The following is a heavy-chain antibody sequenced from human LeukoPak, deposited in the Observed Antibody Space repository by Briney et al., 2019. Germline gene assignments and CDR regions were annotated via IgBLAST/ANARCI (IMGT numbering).Heavy chain of an antibody. J-gene: IGHJ1*01. CDR1: GFTFSSYA. CDR2: ISYDGSNK. V-gene: IGHV3-30*14. CDR3: ASNSGSYYAEYFQH. Sequence: GGSLRLSCAASGFTFSSYAMHWVRQAPGKGLEWVAVISYDGSNKYYADSVKGRFTISRDNSKNTLYLQMNSLRAEDTAVYYCASNSGSYYAEYFQHWGQGTLVTVSS. D-gene: IGHD1-26*01.